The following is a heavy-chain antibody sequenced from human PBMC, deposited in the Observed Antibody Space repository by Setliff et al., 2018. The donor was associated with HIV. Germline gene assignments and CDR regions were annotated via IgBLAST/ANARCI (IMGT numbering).Heavy chain of an antibody. J-gene: IGHJ4*02. V-gene: IGHV1-69*13. CDR1: GGTFTRNC. D-gene: IGHD1-1*01. Sequence: ASVKVSCKVSGGTFTRNCISWVRQAPGQGLEWMGGILPFFDTANYAQKFQGRVTITADESTSTVHMELSSLTSEDTAVYYCARRASTAEVFDYWGQGTLVTVSS. CDR2: ILPFFDTA. CDR3: ARRASTAEVFDY.